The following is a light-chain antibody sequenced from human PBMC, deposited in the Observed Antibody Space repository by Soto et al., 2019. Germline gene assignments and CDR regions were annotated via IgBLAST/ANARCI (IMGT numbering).Light chain of an antibody. V-gene: IGKV1-5*02. Sequence: LSASVGDRVTIICRASQSVSTRLAWYQQKPGKAPKLLIYDASVLESGVPSRFSASGSGTEFTLTINSLQADDFATYYCQQYNNYSWTFGQGTKVDIK. J-gene: IGKJ1*01. CDR1: QSVSTR. CDR3: QQYNNYSWT. CDR2: DAS.